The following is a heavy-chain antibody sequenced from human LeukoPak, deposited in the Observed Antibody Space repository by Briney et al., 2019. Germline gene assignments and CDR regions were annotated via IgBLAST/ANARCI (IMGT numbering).Heavy chain of an antibody. J-gene: IGHJ4*02. CDR3: AKVVMITFGGVNPFDY. D-gene: IGHD3-16*01. CDR2: ISGSGGSI. Sequence: GGSLRLSCAASGFTFSSYSMNWVRQAPGKGLEWVSAISGSGGSIYYADSVKGRFTISRDNSKNTLYLQMNSLRAEDTAVYYCAKVVMITFGGVNPFDYWGQGTLVTVSS. CDR1: GFTFSSYS. V-gene: IGHV3-23*01.